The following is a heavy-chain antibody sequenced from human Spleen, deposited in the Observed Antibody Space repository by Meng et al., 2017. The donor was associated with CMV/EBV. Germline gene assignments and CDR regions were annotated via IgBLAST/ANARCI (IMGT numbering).Heavy chain of an antibody. CDR2: MSYDGSSK. Sequence: GESMKISCAASGFTFSDYAMHWVRQAPGKGLKWVAVMSYDGSSKYYADSVKGRFTISRDNSKNTLYLQMNSLRTEDTAVYYCAIGANHAMDFWGQGTSVTVSS. D-gene: IGHD4/OR15-4a*01. J-gene: IGHJ6*02. V-gene: IGHV3-30-3*01. CDR1: GFTFSDYA. CDR3: AIGANHAMDF.